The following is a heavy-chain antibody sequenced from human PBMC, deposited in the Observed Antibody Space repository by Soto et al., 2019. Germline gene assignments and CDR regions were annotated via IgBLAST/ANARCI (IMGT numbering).Heavy chain of an antibody. CDR1: GFTFSSYA. CDR2: ISYDGSYK. Sequence: QVQLVESGGGVVQPGRSLRLSCAASGFTFSSYAMHWVRQAPGKGLEWVAGISYDGSYKYYADSVKGRFTISRDNSKNTLYLQMNSLRAEDTAVYYCASSPTVRGKLDYWGQGTLVTVSS. V-gene: IGHV3-30-3*01. J-gene: IGHJ4*02. CDR3: ASSPTVRGKLDY. D-gene: IGHD3-10*01.